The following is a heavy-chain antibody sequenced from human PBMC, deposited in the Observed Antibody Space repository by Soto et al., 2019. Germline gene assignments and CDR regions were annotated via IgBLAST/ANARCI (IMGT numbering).Heavy chain of an antibody. CDR1: GYTFTSYG. CDR2: ISAYNGNT. CDR3: ARDGGSGSYYADYGMDV. J-gene: IGHJ6*02. Sequence: ASVKVSCKASGYTFTSYGISWVRQAPGQGLEWMGWISAYNGNTNYAQKLQGRVTMTTDTSTSTAYMELRSLSSDDTAVYYCARDGGSGSYYADYGMDVWGQGTTVTVSS. D-gene: IGHD3-10*01. V-gene: IGHV1-18*01.